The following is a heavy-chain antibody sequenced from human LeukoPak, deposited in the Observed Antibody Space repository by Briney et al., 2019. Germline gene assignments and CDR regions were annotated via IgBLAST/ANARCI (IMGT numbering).Heavy chain of an antibody. Sequence: SETLSLTCAVYGGPFSGYYWSWIRQPPGKGLEWFGEINQSGSTNYTPSLKSRVSISVDTSKNPCSLKLSSVTVANTAVYYCARGVSQSTRIREDYFDYWGQGTLVTVSS. D-gene: IGHD3-22*01. CDR2: INQSGST. CDR3: ARGVSQSTRIREDYFDY. CDR1: GGPFSGYY. V-gene: IGHV4-34*01. J-gene: IGHJ4*02.